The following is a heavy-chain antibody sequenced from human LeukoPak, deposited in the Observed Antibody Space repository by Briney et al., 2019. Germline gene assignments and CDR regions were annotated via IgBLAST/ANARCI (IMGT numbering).Heavy chain of an antibody. Sequence: ASVKVSCKASGYTFTSYDISWVRQAPGQGLEWMGWISAYNGNTNYAQKLQGRVTMTTDTSTSTAYMELRSLRSDDTAVYYCARDNPVGATIYFDYWGQGTLVTVSS. CDR2: ISAYNGNT. V-gene: IGHV1-18*01. J-gene: IGHJ4*02. CDR3: ARDNPVGATIYFDY. D-gene: IGHD1-26*01. CDR1: GYTFTSYD.